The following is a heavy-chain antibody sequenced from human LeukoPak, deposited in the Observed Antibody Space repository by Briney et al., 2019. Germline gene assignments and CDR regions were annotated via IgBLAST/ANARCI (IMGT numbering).Heavy chain of an antibody. CDR2: ISSSSSYI. D-gene: IGHD5-18*01. J-gene: IGHJ4*02. CDR1: GFTFSSYS. CDR3: VLTAMDGRDY. V-gene: IGHV3-21*01. Sequence: GGSLRISCAASGFTFSSYSMNGVRQAPGKGLEWVSSISSSSSYIYYADSVKGRFTISRDNAKNSLYLQMNSLRAEDTAVYYCVLTAMDGRDYWGQGTLVTVSS.